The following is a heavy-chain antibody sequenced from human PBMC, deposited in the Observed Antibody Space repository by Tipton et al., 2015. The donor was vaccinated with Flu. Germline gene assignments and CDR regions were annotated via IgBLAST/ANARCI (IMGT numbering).Heavy chain of an antibody. V-gene: IGHV4-34*01. J-gene: IGHJ3*02. CDR3: ASQYSSSWYAAFDI. Sequence: LRLSCAVYGGSFSGYYWSWIRQPPGKGLEWIGEINHSGSTNYNPSLKSRVTISVDTSKNQFSLKLSSVTAADTAVYYCASQYSSSWYAAFDIWGQGTMVTVFS. CDR1: GGSFSGYY. CDR2: INHSGST. D-gene: IGHD6-13*01.